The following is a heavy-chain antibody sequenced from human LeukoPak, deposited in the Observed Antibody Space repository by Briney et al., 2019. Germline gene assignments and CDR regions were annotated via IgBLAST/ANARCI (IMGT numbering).Heavy chain of an antibody. D-gene: IGHD2-21*01. J-gene: IGHJ4*02. Sequence: GGSLRLSCAASGFTFSSYDMHWVRQAPGKGLVWVSRISDDGSYTSNVDSVKGRLTISRDNVNNMLYLHMNSLRAEDTAVYYCASFGISWRSSYWGQGTLVTVSS. CDR3: ASFGISWRSSY. V-gene: IGHV3-74*01. CDR2: ISDDGSYT. CDR1: GFTFSSYD.